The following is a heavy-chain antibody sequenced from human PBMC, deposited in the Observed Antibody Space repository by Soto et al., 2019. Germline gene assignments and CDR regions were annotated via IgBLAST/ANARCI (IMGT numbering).Heavy chain of an antibody. CDR2: IIPILGIA. CDR3: ATDTQGVRGVNYYYYGMDV. J-gene: IGHJ6*02. V-gene: IGHV1-69*02. CDR1: GGTFSSYT. Sequence: QVQLVQSGAEVKKPGSSVKVSCKASGGTFSSYTISWVRQAPGQGLEWMGRIIPILGIANYAQKFQGRVTITADKSTSTAYMELSSLRSEDTAVYYCATDTQGVRGVNYYYYGMDVWGQGTTVTVSS. D-gene: IGHD3-10*01.